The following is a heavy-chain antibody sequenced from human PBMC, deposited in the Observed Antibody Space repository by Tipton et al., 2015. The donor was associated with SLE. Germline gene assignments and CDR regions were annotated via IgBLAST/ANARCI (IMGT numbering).Heavy chain of an antibody. V-gene: IGHV4-38-2*01. CDR3: ARVRAAGTTTISRSWFDP. Sequence: LRLSCAASGFTFSDYYMSWIRQAPGKGLEWIGSIHHSGSTYYNPSLKSRVTISVDTSKNQFSLKLSSVTAADTAVYYCARVRAAGTTTISRSWFDPWGQGTLVTVSS. D-gene: IGHD6-13*01. CDR1: GFTFSDYY. J-gene: IGHJ5*02. CDR2: IHHSGST.